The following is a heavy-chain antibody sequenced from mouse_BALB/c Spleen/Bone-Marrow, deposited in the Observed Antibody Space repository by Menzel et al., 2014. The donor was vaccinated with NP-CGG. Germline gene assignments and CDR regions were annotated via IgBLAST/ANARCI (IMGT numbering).Heavy chain of an antibody. CDR1: GYTFISYW. J-gene: IGHJ2*01. CDR3: AGGRGYFDY. D-gene: IGHD3-3*01. Sequence: VQLQQSGAELVKPGASVKLSCKASGYTFISYWMHWVKQRPGQGLEWIGEINPSNGRTNYNEKFKSKATLTVDKSSGTAYMQLSSLTSEDSAVYYCAGGRGYFDYWGQGTTLTVSS. CDR2: INPSNGRT. V-gene: IGHV1S81*02.